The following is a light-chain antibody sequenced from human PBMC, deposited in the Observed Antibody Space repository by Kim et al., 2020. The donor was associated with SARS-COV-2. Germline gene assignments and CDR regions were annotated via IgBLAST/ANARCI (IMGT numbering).Light chain of an antibody. CDR2: LEGSGSS. CDR3: ETWDTDTRV. Sequence: QPVLTQPSSASASLGSSVKLTCTLSSGSYISAWHQQQPGKAPRYLMKLEGSGSSSKGSGVPDRFSGSSSGADRYLTISNLQSEDEADYYCETWDTDTRVFGGGTKLTVL. V-gene: IGLV4-60*03. J-gene: IGLJ3*02. CDR1: SGSYI.